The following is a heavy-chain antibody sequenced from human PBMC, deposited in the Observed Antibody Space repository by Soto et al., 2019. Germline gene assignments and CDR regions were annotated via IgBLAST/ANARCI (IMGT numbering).Heavy chain of an antibody. CDR1: GGTFSSYA. CDR3: AFARDPFDGYSNPYYYYGMDV. D-gene: IGHD4-17*01. V-gene: IGHV1-69*01. CDR2: IIPIFGTA. Sequence: QVQLVQSGAEVKKPGSSVKVSCKASGGTFSSYAISWVRQAPGQGLEWMGGIIPIFGTANYAQKFQGRVTITADESTSTAYMELSSLRSEDTAVYYCAFARDPFDGYSNPYYYYGMDVWGQGTTVTVSS. J-gene: IGHJ6*02.